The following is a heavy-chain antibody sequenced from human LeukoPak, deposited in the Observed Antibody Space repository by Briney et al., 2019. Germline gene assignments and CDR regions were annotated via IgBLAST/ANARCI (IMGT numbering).Heavy chain of an antibody. D-gene: IGHD1-7*01. V-gene: IGHV3-48*03. CDR1: AISFRSYE. CDR2: ITPSGSDV. CDR3: FTVNYRSFYYYYLDV. Sequence: GGSLRLSCAASAISFRSYEVNWVRQAPGKGLEWVSFITPSGSDVYYAESVRGRFATSRDNAKDSVFLHMNSLRVEDTAVYYFFTVNYRSFYYYYLDVWGKGTTVTVS. J-gene: IGHJ6*03.